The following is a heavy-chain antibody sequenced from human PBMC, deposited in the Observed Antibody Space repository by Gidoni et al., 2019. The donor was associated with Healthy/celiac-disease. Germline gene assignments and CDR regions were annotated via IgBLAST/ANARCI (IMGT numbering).Heavy chain of an antibody. V-gene: IGHV4-34*01. D-gene: IGHD6-19*01. J-gene: IGHJ5*02. CDR3: ARGGFGYSSGWANFDP. CDR2: IKHSGST. CDR1: GGSFRGYF. Sequence: QVQLQQWGAGLFKPSATLSLTCAVYGGSFRGYFWSWIRQPPGKGLEWIGEIKHSGSTNYNPSHKSRVTISVDTSKNQFSLKLSSVTAADTAVYYWARGGFGYSSGWANFDPWGQGTLVTVSS.